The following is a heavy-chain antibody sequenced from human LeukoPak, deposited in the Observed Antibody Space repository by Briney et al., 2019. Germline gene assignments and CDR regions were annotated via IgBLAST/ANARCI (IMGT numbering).Heavy chain of an antibody. CDR3: TTDYYDSSGYYYGYFDY. J-gene: IGHJ4*02. D-gene: IGHD3-22*01. CDR1: GFTVSNAW. Sequence: PGGSLRLSCAASGFTVSNAWMSWVRQAPGKGLEWVGRIKSKTDGGTTDYAAPVKGRFTISRDDSKNTLYLQMNSLKTEDTAVYYCTTDYYDSSGYYYGYFDYWGQGTLVTVSS. CDR2: IKSKTDGGTT. V-gene: IGHV3-15*01.